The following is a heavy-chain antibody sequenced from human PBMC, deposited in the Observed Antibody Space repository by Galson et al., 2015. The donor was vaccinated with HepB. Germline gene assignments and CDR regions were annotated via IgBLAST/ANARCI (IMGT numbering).Heavy chain of an antibody. CDR2: INASNGNT. CDR1: GYTFTSYA. D-gene: IGHD5-12*01. V-gene: IGHV1-3*01. CDR3: ARGYSGYDS. J-gene: IGHJ4*02. Sequence: SVKVSCKASGYTFTSYAMHWVRQAPGQRLEWMGWINASNGNTKYSQKFQGRVTITRDTSASTAYMELSSLRSEDTAVYYCARGYSGYDSWGQGTLVTVSS.